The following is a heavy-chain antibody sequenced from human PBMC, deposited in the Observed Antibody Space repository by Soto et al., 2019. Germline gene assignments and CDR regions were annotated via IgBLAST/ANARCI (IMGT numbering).Heavy chain of an antibody. CDR3: ARVGYYDSSGYPGLGFHY. Sequence: VASVKVSCKASGGTFSSYTISWVRQAPGQGLEWMGRIIPILGIANYAQKFQGRVTITADKSTSTAYMELSSLRSEDTAVYYCARVGYYDSSGYPGLGFHYWGQGTLVTVSS. J-gene: IGHJ4*02. CDR2: IIPILGIA. CDR1: GGTFSSYT. D-gene: IGHD3-22*01. V-gene: IGHV1-69*02.